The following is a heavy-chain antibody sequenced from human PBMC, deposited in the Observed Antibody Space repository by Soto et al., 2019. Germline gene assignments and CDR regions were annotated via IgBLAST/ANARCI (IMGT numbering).Heavy chain of an antibody. CDR3: VRQGEAVVGVNYFDP. CDR2: LFYGGTT. Sequence: QLQLQDSGPGLVRPSETLSLTCSVSGGSIRSRSHYWGWIRQAPGKGLEWIGSLFYGGTTYYNPSLKSRATISVDSPKNQCSLNLNSVTAADTAIYYCVRQGEAVVGVNYFDPWGQGTLVTVSS. J-gene: IGHJ5*02. CDR1: GGSIRSRSHY. D-gene: IGHD6-19*01. V-gene: IGHV4-39*01.